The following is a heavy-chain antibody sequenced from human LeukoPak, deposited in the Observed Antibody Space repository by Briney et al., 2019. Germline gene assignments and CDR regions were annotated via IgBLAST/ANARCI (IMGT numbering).Heavy chain of an antibody. CDR1: GGSISSGGYY. Sequence: PSQTLSLTCTVSGGSISSGGYYWSWIRQHPGKGLEWIGEIYHSGSTNYNPSLKSRVTISVDKSRNQFSLKLRSVTAADTAIYYCARSRVAAVSSYYFDYWGQGTLVTVSS. CDR2: IYHSGST. D-gene: IGHD6-19*01. V-gene: IGHV4-31*03. CDR3: ARSRVAAVSSYYFDY. J-gene: IGHJ4*02.